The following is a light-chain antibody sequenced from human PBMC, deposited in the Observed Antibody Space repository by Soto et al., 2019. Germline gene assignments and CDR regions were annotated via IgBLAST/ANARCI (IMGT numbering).Light chain of an antibody. CDR2: GAS. J-gene: IGKJ3*01. Sequence: EIVLTQSPGTLSLSPGERATLSCRASQSVSSSYLAWYQQKPGQAPRLLIFGASSRATGIPDRFSGSGSGTDFTLTISSLEPQDFALYSCQHYRSSRLFTFGPGTKVHIK. CDR3: QHYRSSRLFT. V-gene: IGKV3-20*01. CDR1: QSVSSSY.